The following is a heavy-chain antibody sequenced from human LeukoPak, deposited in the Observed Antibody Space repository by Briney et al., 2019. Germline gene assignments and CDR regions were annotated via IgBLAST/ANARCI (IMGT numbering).Heavy chain of an antibody. CDR3: ARGEYCSSTSCYAGLFDP. D-gene: IGHD2-2*01. CDR2: IYYSGST. CDR1: GGSISSHY. J-gene: IGHJ5*02. Sequence: SETLSLTCTVSGGSISSHYWSWIRQPPGKGLEWIGYIYYSGSTNYNPSLKSRVTISVDTSKNRFSLKLSSVTAADTAVYYCARGEYCSSTSCYAGLFDPWGQGTLVTVSS. V-gene: IGHV4-59*11.